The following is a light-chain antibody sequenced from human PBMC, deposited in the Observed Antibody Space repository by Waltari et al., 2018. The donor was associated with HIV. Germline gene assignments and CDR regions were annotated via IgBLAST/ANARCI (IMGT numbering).Light chain of an antibody. V-gene: IGLV1-51*01. Sequence: GSSSNIGNNYVSWYQHLPGTAPKLLIYDNNKRPSGIPDRFSGSKSGTSATLGITGLQTGDEADYYCGTWDSSLSSNWVFGGGTKLTVL. CDR2: DNN. CDR1: SSNIGNNY. J-gene: IGLJ3*02. CDR3: GTWDSSLSSNWV.